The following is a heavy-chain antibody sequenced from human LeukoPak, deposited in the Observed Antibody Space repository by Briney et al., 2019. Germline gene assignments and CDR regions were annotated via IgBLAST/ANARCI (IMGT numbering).Heavy chain of an antibody. D-gene: IGHD3-16*01. V-gene: IGHV1-8*01. Sequence: ASVKVSCKASGYTFTSYDTNWVRQATGQGLEWMGWMNPNSGNTGYAQKFQGRVTMTRNTSISTAYMELSSLRSEDTAVYYCARGLDLYVYVGGTLNWFDPGGQGTRVTVSS. CDR2: MNPNSGNT. CDR3: ARGLDLYVYVGGTLNWFDP. J-gene: IGHJ5*02. CDR1: GYTFTSYD.